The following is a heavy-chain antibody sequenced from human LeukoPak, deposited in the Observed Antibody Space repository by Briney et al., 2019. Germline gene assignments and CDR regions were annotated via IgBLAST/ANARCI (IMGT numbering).Heavy chain of an antibody. CDR2: IGGGGDRT. J-gene: IGHJ4*02. V-gene: IGHV3-23*01. CDR1: GFTFRAYW. CDR3: AKDARRSSGWWFFDH. Sequence: GRSLRLSCAASGFTFRAYWMHWVRRAPRQGLECVSAIGGGGDRTYYAGSVRGRFTLSRDKSKNALYLQMNSLRAEDTAVYYCAKDARRSSGWWFFDHWGQGTLVTVSS. D-gene: IGHD6-19*01.